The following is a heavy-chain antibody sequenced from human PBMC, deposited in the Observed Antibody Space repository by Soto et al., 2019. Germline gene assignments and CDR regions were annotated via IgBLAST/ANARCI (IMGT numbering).Heavy chain of an antibody. J-gene: IGHJ4*02. CDR2: ISSTTNSI. CDR1: GFTFTRYS. CDR3: ARESEDLTSNFDY. V-gene: IGHV3-21*06. Sequence: EVQLVESGGGLVKPGGSLRLSCAASGFTFTRYSMNWVRQAPGKGLEWVSSISSTTNSIYYGDSMKGRFTISRDNAKNSLYLEMNSLRAEDTAVYYCARESEDLTSNFDYWGQGPLVTVSS.